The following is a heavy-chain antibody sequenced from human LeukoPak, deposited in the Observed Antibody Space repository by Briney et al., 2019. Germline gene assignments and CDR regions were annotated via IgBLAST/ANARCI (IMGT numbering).Heavy chain of an antibody. D-gene: IGHD3-16*01. V-gene: IGHV1-24*01. CDR3: ATYDYVWGSNNRYFDY. Sequence: ASVKVSCKVSGYTLTKLSMHWVRQAPGKGLEWMGGFDPEDGETIYAQKFQGRVTMTEDTSTDTAYMELSSLRSEDTAVYYCATYDYVWGSNNRYFDYWGQGTLVTVSS. J-gene: IGHJ4*02. CDR1: GYTLTKLS. CDR2: FDPEDGET.